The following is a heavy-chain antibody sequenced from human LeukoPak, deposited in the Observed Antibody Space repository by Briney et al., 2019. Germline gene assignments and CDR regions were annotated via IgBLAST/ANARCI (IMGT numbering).Heavy chain of an antibody. V-gene: IGHV3-74*01. D-gene: IGHD1-26*01. Sequence: GGSLRLSCAASGFTFSSYWMHWVRQAPGKGLVWVSRINSDGSSTSYADSVKGRFTISRDNAKNTLYLQMDSLRAEDTAMYYCARGTGSYYSLGYWGQGTTVSVSS. J-gene: IGHJ6*02. CDR3: ARGTGSYYSLGY. CDR2: INSDGSST. CDR1: GFTFSSYW.